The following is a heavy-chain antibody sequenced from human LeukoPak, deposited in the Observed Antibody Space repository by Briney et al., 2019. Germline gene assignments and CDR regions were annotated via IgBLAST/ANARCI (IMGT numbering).Heavy chain of an antibody. J-gene: IGHJ3*02. CDR3: ARDKGKGI. CDR2: ITSTYAT. CDR1: GFTFSASP. V-gene: IGHV3-73*01. Sequence: GGSLRLSCTASGFTFSASPMHWVRQASGKGLEWVGRITSTYATAYAASVKGRFTISRDNAKNSLYLQMNSLRAEDTAVYYCARDKGKGIWGQGTMVTVSS.